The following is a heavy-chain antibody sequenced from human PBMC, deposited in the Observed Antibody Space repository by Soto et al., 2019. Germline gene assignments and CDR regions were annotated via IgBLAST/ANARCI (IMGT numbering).Heavy chain of an antibody. J-gene: IGHJ4*02. V-gene: IGHV3-7*05. CDR1: GFTFSTHW. CDR3: AKDVR. CDR2: IKEDGSET. Sequence: EVQLVDSGGDLVQPGGSLRLSCAASGFTFSTHWMSWVRQAPGKGLEWVANIKEDGSETYYADSVRGRFTISRDNAKNSLYLPMNGLRVEDTALYYCAKDVRWGQGTLVTVSS.